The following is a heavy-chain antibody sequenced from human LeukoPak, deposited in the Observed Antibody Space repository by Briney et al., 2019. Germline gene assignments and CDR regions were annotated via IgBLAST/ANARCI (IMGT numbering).Heavy chain of an antibody. V-gene: IGHV3-48*04. CDR3: ARDSSSSPDSYYYYYMDV. CDR2: ISSSSSTI. D-gene: IGHD6-6*01. Sequence: GGSLRLSRAASRFTFSSYSMNWVRQAPGKGLEWVSYISSSSSTIYYADSVKGRFTISSDNAKNSLYLQMNSLRAEDTAVYYCARDSSSSPDSYYYYYMDVWGKGTTVTVSS. J-gene: IGHJ6*03. CDR1: RFTFSSYS.